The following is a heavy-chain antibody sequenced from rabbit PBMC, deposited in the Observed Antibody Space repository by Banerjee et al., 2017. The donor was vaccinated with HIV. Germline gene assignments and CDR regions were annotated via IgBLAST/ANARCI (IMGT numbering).Heavy chain of an antibody. CDR1: GFSFSSSYY. J-gene: IGHJ4*01. V-gene: IGHV1S40*01. D-gene: IGHD1-1*01. CDR3: ARGANTIYTYFNL. Sequence: QSLEESGGDLVKPGASLTLTCTASGFSFSSSYYMCWVRQAPGKGLEWIACIYAGSIGSTYYASWAKGRFTISKTSSTTVTLQMTSLTAADTATYFCARGANTIYTYFNLWGPGTLVT. CDR2: IYAGSIGST.